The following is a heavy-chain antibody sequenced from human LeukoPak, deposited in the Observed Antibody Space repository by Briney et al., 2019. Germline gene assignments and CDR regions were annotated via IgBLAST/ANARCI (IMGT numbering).Heavy chain of an antibody. CDR3: ARDVPRRYGSGSYYLAPYYYYGMDV. D-gene: IGHD3-10*01. CDR2: ISGSGGST. CDR1: GFTFSSYA. Sequence: PGGSLRLSCAASGFTFSSYAMSWVRQAPGKGLEWVSAISGSGGSTYYADSVKGRFTISRDNSKNTLYLQMNSLRAEDTAVYYCARDVPRRYGSGSYYLAPYYYYGMDVWGQGTTVTVSS. V-gene: IGHV3-23*01. J-gene: IGHJ6*02.